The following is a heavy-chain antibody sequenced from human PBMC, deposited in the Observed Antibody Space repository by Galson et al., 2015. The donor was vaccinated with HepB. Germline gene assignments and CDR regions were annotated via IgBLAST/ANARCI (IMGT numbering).Heavy chain of an antibody. V-gene: IGHV3-30*04. CDR1: GFTFSSYA. Sequence: SLRLSCAASGFTFSSYAMHWVRQAPGKGLEWVAVISYDGSNKYYADSVKGRFTISRDNSKNTLYLQMNSLRAEDTAVYYCARDQGSGIAVAGTRGNYYGMDVWGQGTTVTVSS. CDR2: ISYDGSNK. J-gene: IGHJ6*02. D-gene: IGHD6-19*01. CDR3: ARDQGSGIAVAGTRGNYYGMDV.